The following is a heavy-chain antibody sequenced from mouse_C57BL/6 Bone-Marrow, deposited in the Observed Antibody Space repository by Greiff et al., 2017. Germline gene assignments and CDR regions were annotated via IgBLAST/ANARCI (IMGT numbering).Heavy chain of an antibody. V-gene: IGHV5-17*01. J-gene: IGHJ1*03. CDR3: ARWLLRWYFDV. D-gene: IGHD2-3*01. CDR1: GFTFSDYG. Sequence: EVKLVESGGGLVKPGGSLKLSCAASGFTFSDYGMHWVRQAPEKGLEWVAYISSGSSTIYYADKVKGRFTISRDNAKNTLFLQMTSLRSEDTAMYYCARWLLRWYFDVWGTGTTVTVSS. CDR2: ISSGSSTI.